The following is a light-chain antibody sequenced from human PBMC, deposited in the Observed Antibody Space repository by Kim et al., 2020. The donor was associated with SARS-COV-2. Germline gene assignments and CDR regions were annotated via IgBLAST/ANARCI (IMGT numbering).Light chain of an antibody. CDR1: NIGGKS. V-gene: IGLV3-21*03. J-gene: IGLJ2*01. CDR2: DNS. CDR3: QVWDISSNHVV. Sequence: APGKTASITWGGNNIGGKSVHWYQQKPGQAPVLVVYDNSDRPSGIPERFSGSNSGNTATLTIGRVEAGDEADYYCQVWDISSNHVVFGGGTKVTVL.